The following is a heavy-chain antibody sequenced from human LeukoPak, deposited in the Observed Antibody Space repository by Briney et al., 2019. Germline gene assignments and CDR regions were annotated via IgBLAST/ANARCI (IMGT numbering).Heavy chain of an antibody. CDR2: ISGSGGST. Sequence: GGSLRLSCAASGFTFSSYAMSWVRQAPGKGLEWVSAISGSGGSTYYADSVKGRFTISRDNSKNTLYLQINSLRAEDTAVYYCAKALRRYSSGYYFDYWGQGTLVTVSS. D-gene: IGHD3-22*01. J-gene: IGHJ4*02. CDR1: GFTFSSYA. V-gene: IGHV3-23*01. CDR3: AKALRRYSSGYYFDY.